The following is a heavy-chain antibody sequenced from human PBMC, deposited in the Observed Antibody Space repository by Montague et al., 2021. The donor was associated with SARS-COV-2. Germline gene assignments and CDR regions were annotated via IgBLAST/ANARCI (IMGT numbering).Heavy chain of an antibody. Sequence: SETLSLTCTVSGGSISSYYWSWIRQPPGKGLEWIGYIYYSGSTDYNPFLKSRVTISVDTSKNQFSLKLSSVTAADTAVYYCARRSYDILTGYSIPNWFDPWGQGTLVTVSS. J-gene: IGHJ5*02. CDR3: ARRSYDILTGYSIPNWFDP. CDR2: IYYSGST. V-gene: IGHV4-59*08. CDR1: GGSISSYY. D-gene: IGHD3-9*01.